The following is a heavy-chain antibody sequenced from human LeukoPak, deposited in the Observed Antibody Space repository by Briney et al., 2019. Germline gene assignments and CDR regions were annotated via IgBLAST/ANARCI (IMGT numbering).Heavy chain of an antibody. D-gene: IGHD3-10*01. Sequence: GGSLRLSCAASGFSFSSYSINWVRQAPGKGLQWVSSISSSSSYIYYADSVKGRFTISRDNAKNSVYLQMNSLRGEDTAVYYCARGDGATPPDVFDFCGQGTMVTVSS. CDR3: ARGDGATPPDVFDF. V-gene: IGHV3-21*01. CDR1: GFSFSSYS. CDR2: ISSSSSYI. J-gene: IGHJ3*01.